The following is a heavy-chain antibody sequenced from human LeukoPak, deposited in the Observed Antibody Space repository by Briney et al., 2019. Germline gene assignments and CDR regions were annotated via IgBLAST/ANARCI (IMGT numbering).Heavy chain of an antibody. Sequence: ASVKVSCKASGYTFTGYYMHWVRQAPGQGLEWMGWINPNSGGTNYAQKFQGRVTMTRDTSISTAYMELRSLRSDGTAVYYCARVLSHIVAPDYWGQGTLVTVSS. CDR2: INPNSGGT. CDR3: ARVLSHIVAPDY. D-gene: IGHD5-12*01. J-gene: IGHJ4*02. V-gene: IGHV1-2*02. CDR1: GYTFTGYY.